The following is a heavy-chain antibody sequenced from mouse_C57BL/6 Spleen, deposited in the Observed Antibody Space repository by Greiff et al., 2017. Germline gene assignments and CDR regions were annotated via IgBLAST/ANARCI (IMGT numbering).Heavy chain of an antibody. D-gene: IGHD4-1*01. J-gene: IGHJ2*01. Sequence: VQLQQSGPELVKPGASVKISCKASGYAFSSSWMNWVKQRPGKGLEWIGRIYPGDGDTNYNGKFKGKATLTADKSSSTAYMQLSSLTSEDSAVYFGAREDWDGGYFDYWGQGTTLTVSS. CDR1: GYAFSSSW. CDR3: AREDWDGGYFDY. CDR2: IYPGDGDT. V-gene: IGHV1-82*01.